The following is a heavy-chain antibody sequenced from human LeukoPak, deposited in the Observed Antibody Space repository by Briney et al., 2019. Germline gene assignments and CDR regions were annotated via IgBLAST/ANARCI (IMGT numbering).Heavy chain of an antibody. CDR2: IRSKAYGGTT. D-gene: IGHD2-21*02. CDR1: GFTFGDYA. Sequence: PGGSLRLSCTASGFTFGDYAMSWFRQAPGKGLEWVGFIRSKAYGGTTEYAASVKGRFTISRDDSKSIAYLQMNSLKTEDTAVYYCTTEGRGGDCYYWGQGTLVTVSS. J-gene: IGHJ4*02. V-gene: IGHV3-49*03. CDR3: TTEGRGGDCYY.